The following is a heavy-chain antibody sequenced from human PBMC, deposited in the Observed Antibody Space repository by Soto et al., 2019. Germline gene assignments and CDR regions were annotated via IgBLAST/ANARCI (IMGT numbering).Heavy chain of an antibody. Sequence: QVQLVQSGAEVKKPGASVKVSCKASGYTFTSYAMHWVRQAPGQRLEWMGWINAGNGNTKYSQKFQGRVTITRDTSASTAYMELSSLRSEDTAVYYCAREARGRGVFDSLGQGTLVTVSS. CDR2: INAGNGNT. CDR3: AREARGRGVFDS. V-gene: IGHV1-3*01. D-gene: IGHD3-10*01. CDR1: GYTFTSYA. J-gene: IGHJ4*02.